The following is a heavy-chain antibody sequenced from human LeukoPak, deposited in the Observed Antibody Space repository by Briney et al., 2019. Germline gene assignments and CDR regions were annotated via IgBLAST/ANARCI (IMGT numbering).Heavy chain of an antibody. V-gene: IGHV7-4-1*02. CDR3: ARDVAGQGAYYYYGMDV. Sequence: RASVKVSCKASGYTFTSYAMNWVRQAPGQGLEWMGWINTNTGNPTYAQGFTGRFVFSLDTSVSTAYLQISSLKAEDTAVYYCARDVAGQGAYYYYGMDVWGQGTTVTVSS. CDR1: GYTFTSYA. J-gene: IGHJ6*02. D-gene: IGHD6-19*01. CDR2: INTNTGNP.